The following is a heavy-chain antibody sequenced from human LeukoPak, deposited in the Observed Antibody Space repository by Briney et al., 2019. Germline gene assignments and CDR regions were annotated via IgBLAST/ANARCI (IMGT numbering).Heavy chain of an antibody. CDR3: TKAQHIVMVTTRMGLAY. CDR2: INPNSGGT. V-gene: IGHV1-2*02. Sequence: ASVKVSCKASGYTFSGYYMHWVRQAPGQGLEWMGWINPNSGGTKYAQKFQGRVTMTRDTSISTAYMELSSLRDDDTAVYYCTKAQHIVMVTTRMGLAYWGQGTLVTVSS. CDR1: GYTFSGYY. J-gene: IGHJ4*02. D-gene: IGHD2-21*02.